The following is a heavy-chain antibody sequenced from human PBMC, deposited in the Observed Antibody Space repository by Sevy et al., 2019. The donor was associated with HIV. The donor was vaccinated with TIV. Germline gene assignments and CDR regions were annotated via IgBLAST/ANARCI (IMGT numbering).Heavy chain of an antibody. J-gene: IGHJ4*02. CDR1: DDSMNGNY. CDR3: ARDRGSYFDY. D-gene: IGHD3-10*01. V-gene: IGHV4-59*01. CDR2: IYHSGGT. Sequence: SETLSLTCTVSDDSMNGNYWSWIRQPPGKGLEWIGYIYHSGGTNYNSSLKSRLTISIDTPKNQFFLNLMSVTAADAAVYFCARDRGSYFDYWGQGILVTVSS.